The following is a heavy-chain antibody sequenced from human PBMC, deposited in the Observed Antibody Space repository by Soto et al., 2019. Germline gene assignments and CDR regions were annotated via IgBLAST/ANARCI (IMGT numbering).Heavy chain of an antibody. D-gene: IGHD3-3*01. V-gene: IGHV4-39*01. J-gene: IGHJ4*02. CDR1: GGSISSSSYY. CDR2: VYYGGST. CDR3: ARAPPPISYDSGESEYYLDF. Sequence: SETLSLTCTVSGGSISSSSYYWGWIRQPPGKGLEWIGNVYYGGSTYYNPSLKSRVTISVETSKSQFSLKLSSVTAADTAVYYCARAPPPISYDSGESEYYLDFWGRGTLVTVSS.